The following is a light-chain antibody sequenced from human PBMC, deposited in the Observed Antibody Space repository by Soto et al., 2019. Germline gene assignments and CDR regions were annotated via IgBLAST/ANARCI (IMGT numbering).Light chain of an antibody. CDR3: ATRDDSLSGHWL. J-gene: IGLJ3*02. CDR2: KNN. Sequence: QSVLTQPPSASGTPGQRVTISCPGSSSNIGTNYVYWYQHLPGAAPKLLIYKNNQRPSGVPDRFSGSKSGTSASLAISGLRSEDEADYYCATRDDSLSGHWLFGGGTQLTVL. V-gene: IGLV1-47*01. CDR1: SSNIGTNY.